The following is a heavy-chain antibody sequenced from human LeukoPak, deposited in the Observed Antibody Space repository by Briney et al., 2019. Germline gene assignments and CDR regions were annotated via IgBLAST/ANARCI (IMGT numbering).Heavy chain of an antibody. CDR1: GGSFSNYY. CDR2: ITHHGST. J-gene: IGHJ4*02. V-gene: IGHV4-34*01. CDR3: APIFGDYSDFDS. Sequence: KPSETLSLTCAVYGGSFSNYYLSWVRQPPGKGLEWIGEITHHGSTNYNPSLKSRVTISVGTSKNQFSLKLSSVAAADTAVYYCAPIFGDYSDFDSWGQGTLVTVSS. D-gene: IGHD4-17*01.